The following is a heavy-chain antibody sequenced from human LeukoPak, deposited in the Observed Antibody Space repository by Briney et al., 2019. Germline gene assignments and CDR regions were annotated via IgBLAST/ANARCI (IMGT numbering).Heavy chain of an antibody. Sequence: GGSLRLSCAASGFTFSSYSMNWVRQAPGKGLEWVSYISSSGSTIYYADSVKGRVTISRDNAKNSLYLQMNSLRAEDTAVYYCAELGITMIGGVWGKGTTVTISS. V-gene: IGHV3-48*04. J-gene: IGHJ6*04. CDR3: AELGITMIGGV. D-gene: IGHD3-10*02. CDR2: ISSSGSTI. CDR1: GFTFSSYS.